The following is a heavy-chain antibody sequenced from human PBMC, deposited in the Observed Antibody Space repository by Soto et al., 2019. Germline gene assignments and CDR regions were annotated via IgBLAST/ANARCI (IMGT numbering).Heavy chain of an antibody. CDR1: GGTFSSDA. J-gene: IGHJ4*02. D-gene: IGHD6-19*01. CDR3: ARDSALPGAVAGRLDY. CDR2: IIPIFGTA. Sequence: SVKFSFKASGGTFSSDASIWLRQAPGQGLEWMGGIIPIFGTANYAQKFQGRVTITADESTSTAYMELSSLRSEDTAVYYCARDSALPGAVAGRLDYWGQGTLVTVSS. V-gene: IGHV1-69*13.